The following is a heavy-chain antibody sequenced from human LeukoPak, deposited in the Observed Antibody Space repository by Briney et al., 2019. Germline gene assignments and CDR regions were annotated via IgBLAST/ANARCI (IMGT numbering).Heavy chain of an antibody. V-gene: IGHV4-59*11. CDR1: GDSLSSHS. J-gene: IGHJ5*02. CDR3: AREVDNSARWFDP. D-gene: IGHD6-25*01. Sequence: KTSETLSLTCTVSGDSLSSHSWSWLRQPPGRGLEWIGNIYYSGITNYNPSLKSRVTISVDTSKSQFSLRLSSVTAAATAVYYCAREVDNSARWFDPWGQGTLVTVSS. CDR2: IYYSGIT.